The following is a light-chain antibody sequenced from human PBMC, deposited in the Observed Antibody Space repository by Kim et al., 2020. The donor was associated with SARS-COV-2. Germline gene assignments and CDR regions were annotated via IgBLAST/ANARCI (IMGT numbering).Light chain of an antibody. V-gene: IGLV3-1*01. CDR1: KLGDKY. CDR2: QDS. Sequence: YELTQPLSVSVSPGQTASITCSGDKLGDKYACWYQQKPGQSPVVVIYQDSKRPSGIPERFSGSNSGNTATLTISGTQAMDEADYYCQAWDSSIVVFGGG. J-gene: IGLJ2*01. CDR3: QAWDSSIVV.